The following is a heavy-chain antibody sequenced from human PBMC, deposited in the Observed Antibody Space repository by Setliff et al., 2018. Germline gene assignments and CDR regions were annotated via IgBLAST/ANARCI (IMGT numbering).Heavy chain of an antibody. D-gene: IGHD3-16*01. J-gene: IGHJ3*01. CDR1: GFNFKTSA. CDR2: IRSKINNYAT. Sequence: GGSLRLSCVTSGFNFKTSAIHWVRQSSGQGLEWLGRIRSKINNYATSYGASLGGTFVISRDDSKNTLYLQMNSLKTEDTAVYYCTTDPSPTFGGVIGAAFDFWGQGTMVTVSS. V-gene: IGHV3-73*01. CDR3: TTDPSPTFGGVIGAAFDF.